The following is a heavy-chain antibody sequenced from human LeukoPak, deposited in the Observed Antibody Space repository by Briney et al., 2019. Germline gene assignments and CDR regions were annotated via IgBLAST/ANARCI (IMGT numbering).Heavy chain of an antibody. V-gene: IGHV3-74*01. CDR3: ARAAVIAGGSAY. CDR2: INSDGSST. Sequence: GGSLRLSCAASGFTFISSWMHWVRQAPGKGLVWVSRINSDGSSTTYADSVKGRFTISRDNAKNTLYLQMNSLRAEDTAVYYCARAAVIAGGSAYWGQGTLVTVSS. J-gene: IGHJ4*02. D-gene: IGHD6-13*01. CDR1: GFTFISSW.